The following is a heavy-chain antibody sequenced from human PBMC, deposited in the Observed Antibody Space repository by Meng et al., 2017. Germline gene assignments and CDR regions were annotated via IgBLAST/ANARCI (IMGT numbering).Heavy chain of an antibody. CDR2: INPNSGGT. CDR1: GYNFTGYY. V-gene: IGHV1-2*02. Sequence: QVQGVQSGAEVKEPGASGKVSCKASGYNFTGYYVHWVRQAPGQGLEWMGWINPNSGGTNYAQKFQGRVTMTRATSISTAYMELSRLRSDDTAVYYCARGGYSSGVRVRHWFDPWGQGTLVTVSS. D-gene: IGHD6-25*01. CDR3: ARGGYSSGVRVRHWFDP. J-gene: IGHJ5*02.